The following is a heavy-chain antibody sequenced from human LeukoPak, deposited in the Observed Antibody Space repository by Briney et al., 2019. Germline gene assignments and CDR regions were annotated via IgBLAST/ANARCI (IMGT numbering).Heavy chain of an antibody. CDR3: ARGAWGFPWDY. CDR2: INHSGGT. Sequence: SETLSLTCAVYDGSFSNYYWTWIRQPPGKGLEWIGEINHSGGTNYSPSPKSRVALSVDTSKNQFSLRLSSVTAADTAVYYCARGAWGFPWDYWGQGTLVTVSS. D-gene: IGHD3-16*01. V-gene: IGHV4-34*01. J-gene: IGHJ4*02. CDR1: DGSFSNYY.